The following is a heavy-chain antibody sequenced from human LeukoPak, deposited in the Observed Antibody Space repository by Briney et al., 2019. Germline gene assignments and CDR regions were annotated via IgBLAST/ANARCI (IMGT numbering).Heavy chain of an antibody. V-gene: IGHV4-34*01. CDR1: GGSFSGYY. Sequence: SETLSLTCAVYGGSFSGYYWSLIRQPPGKGLEWIGEINHSGSTNYNPSLKSRVTISVDTSKNQFSLKLSSVTAADTAVYYCARADGYYYDSSGYYYRADAFDIWGQGTMVTVSS. CDR2: INHSGST. D-gene: IGHD3-22*01. CDR3: ARADGYYYDSSGYYYRADAFDI. J-gene: IGHJ3*02.